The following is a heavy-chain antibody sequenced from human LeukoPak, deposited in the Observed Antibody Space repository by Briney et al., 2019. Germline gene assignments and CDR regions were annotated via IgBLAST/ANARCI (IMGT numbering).Heavy chain of an antibody. CDR1: GGTFSSYA. V-gene: IGHV1-69*13. CDR2: IIPIFGTA. J-gene: IGHJ3*02. CDR3: AREARYCSSTSCYRGAFDI. D-gene: IGHD2-2*02. Sequence: GASVTVSCTASGGTFSSYAISWVRQAPGQGLEWMGGIIPIFGTANYAQKFQGRVTITADESTSTAYRELSSLRSEDTAVYYCAREARYCSSTSCYRGAFDIWGQGTMVTVSS.